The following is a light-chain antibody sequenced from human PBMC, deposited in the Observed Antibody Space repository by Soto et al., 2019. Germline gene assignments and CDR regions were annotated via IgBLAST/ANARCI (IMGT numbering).Light chain of an antibody. V-gene: IGKV1-39*01. CDR2: RAY. CDR3: KKSYSVQWK. CDR1: QSISTY. J-gene: IGKJ1*01. Sequence: DSEMPPSPSSLSASLGDIFPISCLASQSISTYLHLYQQKPGTAHRLIISRAYSVKSGVPPRFSGSGSGRDFTLTIRSLRPEDIGTYFCKKSYSVQWKCGTGTKGDIK.